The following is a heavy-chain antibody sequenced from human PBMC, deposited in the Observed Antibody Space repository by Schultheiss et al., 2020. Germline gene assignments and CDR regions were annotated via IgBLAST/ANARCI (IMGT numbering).Heavy chain of an antibody. Sequence: GGSLRLSCAVSGFIFRTYWMNWVRQAPGKGLEWVANINKDGSEKYYVDSVKGRFTISRDNAKNSLYLQMNSLTAEDTAVYYCASGLWFSEFWGQGTLVTVSS. CDR2: INKDGSEK. J-gene: IGHJ4*02. D-gene: IGHD3/OR15-3a*01. CDR3: ASGLWFSEF. V-gene: IGHV3-7*01. CDR1: GFIFRTYW.